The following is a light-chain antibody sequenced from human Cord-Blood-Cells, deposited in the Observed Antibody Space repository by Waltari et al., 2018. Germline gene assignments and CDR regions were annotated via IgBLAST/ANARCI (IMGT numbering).Light chain of an antibody. Sequence: QLVLTQSPSASASLGASVQLTCTLTTRHSSYATAWHPKQPEKGPRYLMKLNSYGSNSKGDGFPDRFSGSSSGAERYLTISSLQSEDEADYYCQTWGTGIWVFGGGTKLTVL. CDR1: TRHSSYA. V-gene: IGLV4-69*01. CDR2: LNSYGSN. CDR3: QTWGTGIWV. J-gene: IGLJ3*02.